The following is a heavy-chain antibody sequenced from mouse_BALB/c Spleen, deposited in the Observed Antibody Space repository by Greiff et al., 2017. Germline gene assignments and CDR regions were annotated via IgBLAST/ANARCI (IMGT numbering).Heavy chain of an antibody. D-gene: IGHD2-12*01. CDR3: ARSGSLRPYAMDY. CDR2: ISSGSSTI. J-gene: IGHJ4*01. CDR1: GFTFSSFG. V-gene: IGHV5-17*02. Sequence: DVMLVESGGGLVQPGGSRKLSCAASGFTFSSFGMHWVRQAPEKGLEWVAYISSGSSTIYYADTVKGRFTISRDNPKNTLFLQMTSLRSEDTAMYYCARSGSLRPYAMDYWGQGTSVTVSS.